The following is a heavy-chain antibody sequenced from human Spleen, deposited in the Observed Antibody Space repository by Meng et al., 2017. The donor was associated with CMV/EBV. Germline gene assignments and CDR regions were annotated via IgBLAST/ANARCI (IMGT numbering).Heavy chain of an antibody. CDR3: ARHVRGSYYSCDY. J-gene: IGHJ4*02. Sequence: SETLSLTCTVSGGSISSYYWNWIRQPPGKGLEWIGSIYYSGSTYYNPSLKSRVTISVDTSKNQFSLKLSSVTAADTAVYYCARHVRGSYYSCDYWGQGTLVTVSS. CDR2: IYYSGST. CDR1: GGSISSYY. D-gene: IGHD1-26*01. V-gene: IGHV4-39*01.